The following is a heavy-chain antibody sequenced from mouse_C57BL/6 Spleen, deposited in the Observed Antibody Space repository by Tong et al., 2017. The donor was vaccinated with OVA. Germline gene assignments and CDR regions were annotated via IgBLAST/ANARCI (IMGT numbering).Heavy chain of an antibody. D-gene: IGHD2-1*01. J-gene: IGHJ2*01. CDR2: ISNLAYSI. Sequence: EVQLQESGGGLVQPGGSLKLSCAASGFTFSDYGMAWVRQAPRKGPEWVAFISNLAYSIYYADTVTGRFTISRDNAKNTLFLQMTSLRSEDTAMYYCANIYYGNPYYFDYWGQGTTLTVSS. CDR1: GFTFSDYG. CDR3: ANIYYGNPYYFDY. V-gene: IGHV5-15*01.